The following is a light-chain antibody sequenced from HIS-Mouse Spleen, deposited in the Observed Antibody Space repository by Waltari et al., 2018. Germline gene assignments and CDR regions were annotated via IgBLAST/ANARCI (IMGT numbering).Light chain of an antibody. V-gene: IGLV2-11*01. CDR1: SSDVGGYNY. J-gene: IGLJ2*01. CDR3: CSYAGSYTLV. Sequence: QSALTQPRSVSGSPGQSVTISCTGTSSDVGGYNYVSWYQQHPGQAPKLMIYDVSNRPSGVPDRFSGSKSGNTASLTISGLQAEDEADYYCCSYAGSYTLVFGGGTKLTVL. CDR2: DVS.